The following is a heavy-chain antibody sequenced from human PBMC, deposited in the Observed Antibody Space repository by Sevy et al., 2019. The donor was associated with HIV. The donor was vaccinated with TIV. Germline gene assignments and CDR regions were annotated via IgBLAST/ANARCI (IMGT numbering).Heavy chain of an antibody. J-gene: IGHJ4*02. V-gene: IGHV3-49*04. CDR2: LKSKASGGTL. D-gene: IGHD1-1*01. Sequence: GSLRLSCAASGFTFGDYAMNWVRQAPGKGLEWVAFLKSKASGGTLHHAASVQGRFTISRDDSKNIAYLQMNDLKTEDTAVYYCTRWKGDQSIFDDWGQGALVTVSS. CDR1: GFTFGDYA. CDR3: TRWKGDQSIFDD.